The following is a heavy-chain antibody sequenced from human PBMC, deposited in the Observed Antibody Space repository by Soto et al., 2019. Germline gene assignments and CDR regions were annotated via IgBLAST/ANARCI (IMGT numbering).Heavy chain of an antibody. Sequence: EVQLLESGGGLVQPGGSLRLSCAASGFSFDDYAMTWVRQAAGKGLEWVSAISGSGDNTYYADSVKGRFTISRDNSKNTLYLQLNSLRAEDTALYYCAKGYYSGYDLAYFDYWGQGTLVTDSS. V-gene: IGHV3-23*01. CDR3: AKGYYSGYDLAYFDY. CDR1: GFSFDDYA. J-gene: IGHJ4*02. CDR2: ISGSGDNT. D-gene: IGHD5-12*01.